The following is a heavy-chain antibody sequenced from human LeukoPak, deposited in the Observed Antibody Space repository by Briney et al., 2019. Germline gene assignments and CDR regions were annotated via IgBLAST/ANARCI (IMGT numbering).Heavy chain of an antibody. CDR3: AGLTTTAWYFDL. Sequence: SQTLSLTCAVSGGSIISGGYSWSWIRQPPGKDLEWIGYIYHSGSTYYNPSLKSRVTMSLDRSKNQFSLKVSSVTAADTAVYYCAGLTTTAWYFDLWGRGTLVTVSS. D-gene: IGHD1-26*01. CDR1: GGSIISGGYS. CDR2: IYHSGST. V-gene: IGHV4-30-2*01. J-gene: IGHJ2*01.